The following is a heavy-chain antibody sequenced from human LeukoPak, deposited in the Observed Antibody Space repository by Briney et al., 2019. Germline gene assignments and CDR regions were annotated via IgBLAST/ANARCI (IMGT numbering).Heavy chain of an antibody. CDR2: IRQDGSDK. J-gene: IGHJ4*02. D-gene: IGHD2-15*01. Sequence: GGSLRLSCAASGFTFSSNWMSWVRQAPGKGLEWVANIRQDGSDKYYMDSVKGRFTISRDNAKNSLSLQMNSLRAEDTAVYYCARDLDCGDGGCYPHFDYWGQGVQVTVSS. CDR3: ARDLDCGDGGCYPHFDY. CDR1: GFTFSSNW. V-gene: IGHV3-7*01.